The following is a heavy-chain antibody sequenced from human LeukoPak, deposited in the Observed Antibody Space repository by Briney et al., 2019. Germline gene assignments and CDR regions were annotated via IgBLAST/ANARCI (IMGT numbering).Heavy chain of an antibody. J-gene: IGHJ4*02. CDR3: ARGVGITPTY. Sequence: SETLSLTFTVSGRSITSYYWSWIRQPAGKGLEWIGRIYTSGSTNYNPSLKSRVTISVDTSKNQFSLKLSSVTAADTAVYYGARGVGITPTYWGQGTLVTVSS. V-gene: IGHV4-4*07. D-gene: IGHD1-26*01. CDR2: IYTSGST. CDR1: GRSITSYY.